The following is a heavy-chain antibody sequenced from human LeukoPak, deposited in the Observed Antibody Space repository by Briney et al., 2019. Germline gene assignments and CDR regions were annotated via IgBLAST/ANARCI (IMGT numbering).Heavy chain of an antibody. CDR1: GGSFSGYY. CDR2: INHSGST. D-gene: IGHD3-9*01. J-gene: IGHJ4*02. V-gene: IGHV4-34*01. CDR3: ARGPDDILTGYYHPTNLDY. Sequence: SETLSLTCAVYGGSFSGYYWSWIRQPPGKGLEWIGEINHSGSTNYNPSLKSRVTISVDTSKNQFSLKLSSVTAADTAVYYCARGPDDILTGYYHPTNLDYWGQGTLVTVSS.